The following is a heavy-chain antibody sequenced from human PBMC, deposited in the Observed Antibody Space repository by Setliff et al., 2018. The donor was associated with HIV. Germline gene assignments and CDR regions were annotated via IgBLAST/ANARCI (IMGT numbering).Heavy chain of an antibody. D-gene: IGHD3-3*01. Sequence: LRLSCAASGFTFSGSWMHWVRQAPGEGLVWISRINSDGRSTIYADSVKGRFTISRDNAKNTLYLQLNSLRVEDTAVYFCASWRVPRDAFDIWGLGTMVTVSS. J-gene: IGHJ3*02. CDR3: ASWRVPRDAFDI. CDR1: GFTFSGSW. CDR2: INSDGRST. V-gene: IGHV3-74*01.